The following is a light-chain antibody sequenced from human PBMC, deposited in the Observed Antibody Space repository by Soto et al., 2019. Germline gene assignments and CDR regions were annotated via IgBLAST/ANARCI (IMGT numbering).Light chain of an antibody. J-gene: IGKJ4*01. CDR1: QSLLNRNGQNC. Sequence: DIGMTQSPLSLPVTPGEPASISCRSSQSLLNRNGQNCLDWYLQKPGQSPQLLIHMGFIRASGVPDRFSGSGSGTYFTLTISRVEAEDVGVYYCMQALESPPTFGGGTKVEIK. CDR2: MGF. CDR3: MQALESPPT. V-gene: IGKV2-28*01.